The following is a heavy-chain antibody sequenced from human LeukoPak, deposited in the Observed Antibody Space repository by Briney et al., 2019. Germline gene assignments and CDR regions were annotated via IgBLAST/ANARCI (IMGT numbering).Heavy chain of an antibody. CDR1: GYSFTSYW. CDR3: ASRLWFGELSPHYFDY. Sequence: GESLKISCKGSGYSFTSYWIGWVRQMPGKGLEWMGIIYPGDSDTRYSPSFQGQVTISADKSIGTAYLQWSSLKASDTAMYYCASRLWFGELSPHYFDYWGQGTLVTVSS. V-gene: IGHV5-51*01. J-gene: IGHJ4*02. CDR2: IYPGDSDT. D-gene: IGHD3-10*01.